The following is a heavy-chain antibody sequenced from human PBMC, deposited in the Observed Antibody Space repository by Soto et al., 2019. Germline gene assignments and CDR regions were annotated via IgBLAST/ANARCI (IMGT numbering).Heavy chain of an antibody. CDR1: GFTFSSYG. D-gene: IGHD2-2*01. CDR3: ARDFPSMGYYYGMDV. CDR2: IWYDGSNK. Sequence: QVQLVESGGGVVQPGRSLRLSCAASGFTFSSYGMHWVRQAPGKGLEWVAVIWYDGSNKYYADSVKGRFTISRDNSKNTLYLQMNSLRAEDTAVYYCARDFPSMGYYYGMDVWGQGTTVTVSS. J-gene: IGHJ6*02. V-gene: IGHV3-33*01.